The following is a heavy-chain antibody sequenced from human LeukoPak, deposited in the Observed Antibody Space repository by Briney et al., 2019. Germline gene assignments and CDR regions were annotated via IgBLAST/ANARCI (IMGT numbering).Heavy chain of an antibody. CDR2: IYYSGST. D-gene: IGHD3-10*01. CDR1: GGSISSGDYY. Sequence: PSQTLSLTCTVSGGSISSGDYYWSWIRQPSGKGLEWIGYIYYSGSTYYNPSLKSRVTISVDTSKNQFSLKLSSVTAADTAVYYCARRRYYYGSGSYSDYWGQGTLVTVSS. V-gene: IGHV4-30-4*01. J-gene: IGHJ4*02. CDR3: ARRRYYYGSGSYSDY.